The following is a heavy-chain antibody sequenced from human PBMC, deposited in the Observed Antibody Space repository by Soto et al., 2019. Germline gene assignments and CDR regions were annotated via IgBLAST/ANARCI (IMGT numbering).Heavy chain of an antibody. D-gene: IGHD3-10*01. CDR2: IYWDDDK. CDR1: GFSLSTSGVG. V-gene: IGHV2-5*02. J-gene: IGHJ4*02. Sequence: QITLKESGPTLVKPTQTLTLTCTFSGFSLSTSGVGVGWIRQPPGKALEWLALIYWDDDKRYSPSLKSRLTITTDTSKNQVVLTMTNMDPVDTATYYCAHRRVDTMVRGVMHFDYWGQGTLVTVSS. CDR3: AHRRVDTMVRGVMHFDY.